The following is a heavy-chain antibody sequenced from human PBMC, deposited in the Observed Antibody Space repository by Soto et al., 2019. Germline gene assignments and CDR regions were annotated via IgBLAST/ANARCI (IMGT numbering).Heavy chain of an antibody. D-gene: IGHD6-19*01. V-gene: IGHV3-7*03. J-gene: IGHJ6*02. Sequence: DVRLVESGGGLVQPGGSLRLSCAASSFTFSSYWLSWVRQAPGKGLEWVATIKQDGSENYYVDSVKGRFTISRDNAKNSLYLQMSSLRDDDTAVYYCARDGPFISVAAPAFQYAMDVWGQGNTVTVS. CDR1: SFTFSSYW. CDR2: IKQDGSEN. CDR3: ARDGPFISVAAPAFQYAMDV.